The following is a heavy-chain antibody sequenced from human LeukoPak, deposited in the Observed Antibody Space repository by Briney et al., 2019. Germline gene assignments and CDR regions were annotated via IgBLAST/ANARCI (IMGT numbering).Heavy chain of an antibody. J-gene: IGHJ4*02. CDR3: ARGQTAVTYLDDRDY. CDR2: ISSSSSYI. Sequence: GGSLRLSCAASGFTFSSYSMNWVRQAPGKGLEWVSSISSSSSYIYYADSVKGRFTISRDNAKNSLYLQMNSLRAEDTAVYYCARGQTAVTYLDDRDYWGQGTLVTVSS. CDR1: GFTFSSYS. D-gene: IGHD4-17*01. V-gene: IGHV3-21*01.